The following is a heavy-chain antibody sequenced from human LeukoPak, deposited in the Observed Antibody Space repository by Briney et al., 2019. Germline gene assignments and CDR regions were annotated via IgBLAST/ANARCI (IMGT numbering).Heavy chain of an antibody. CDR2: IRASVGYT. J-gene: IGHJ3*01. Sequence: PGGSLKLSCVASGFTFSTYAMMWVRQAPGKGLEWVSAIRASVGYTEYADSVKGRFTISRDNSKKTLYLQMRSLRAEDTAIYYCARDPNGDYIGAFDFGGQGTLVTVSS. D-gene: IGHD4-17*01. CDR3: ARDPNGDYIGAFDF. CDR1: GFTFSTYA. V-gene: IGHV3-23*01.